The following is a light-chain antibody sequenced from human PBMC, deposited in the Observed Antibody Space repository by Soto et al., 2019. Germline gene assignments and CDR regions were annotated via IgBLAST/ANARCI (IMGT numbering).Light chain of an antibody. CDR3: SSYTSSSTPD. CDR2: DVS. CDR1: SSDVGGYNY. Sequence: QSVLTQPASVSGSPGQSITISCTGTSSDVGGYNYVSWYQQHPGKAPKLMIYDVSYRPSGVSNRFSGSKSGNTASLTISGRQAEDEADYYCSSYTSSSTPDFGTGTKLTVL. J-gene: IGLJ1*01. V-gene: IGLV2-14*01.